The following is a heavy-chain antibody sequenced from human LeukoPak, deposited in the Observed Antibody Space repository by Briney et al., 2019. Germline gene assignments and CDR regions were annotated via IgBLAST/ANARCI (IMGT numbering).Heavy chain of an antibody. J-gene: IGHJ4*02. CDR2: ISGSGGST. D-gene: IGHD3-10*01. V-gene: IGHV3-23*01. CDR1: GFTFSSYG. Sequence: GGSLRLSCAASGFTFSSYGMNWVRQAPGKGLEWVSAISGSGGSTYYADSVKGRFTVSRDNSKNTLYLQMNSLRAEDTAVYYCAKDRGYGSGSSIAAGFDYWGQGTLVTVSS. CDR3: AKDRGYGSGSSIAAGFDY.